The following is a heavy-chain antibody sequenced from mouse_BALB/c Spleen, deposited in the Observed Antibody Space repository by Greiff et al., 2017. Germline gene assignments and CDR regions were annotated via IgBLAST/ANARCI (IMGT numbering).Heavy chain of an antibody. CDR1: GYSITSDYA. Sequence: EVKLVESGPGLVKPSQSLSLTCTVTGYSITSDYAWNWIRQFPGNKLEWMGYISYSGSTSYNPSLKSRISITRDTSKNQFFLQLNSVTTEDTATYYCARCDYDHFDYWGQGTTLTVSS. J-gene: IGHJ2*01. D-gene: IGHD2-4*01. CDR3: ARCDYDHFDY. CDR2: ISYSGST. V-gene: IGHV3-2*02.